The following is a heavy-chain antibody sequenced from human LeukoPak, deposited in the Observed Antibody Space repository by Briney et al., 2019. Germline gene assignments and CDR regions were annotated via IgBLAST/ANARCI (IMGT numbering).Heavy chain of an antibody. V-gene: IGHV1-24*01. D-gene: IGHD6-19*01. J-gene: IGHJ4*02. Sequence: ASVKVSCKVSGHTLTELSTHWLRQAPGKGLEWMGLFDPEDGKAISAQDFQGRISITEDTSTDTVHMELTSLTSEDTAVYYCARSAVVLPYYFDSWGQGTLVTVSS. CDR2: FDPEDGKA. CDR1: GHTLTELS. CDR3: ARSAVVLPYYFDS.